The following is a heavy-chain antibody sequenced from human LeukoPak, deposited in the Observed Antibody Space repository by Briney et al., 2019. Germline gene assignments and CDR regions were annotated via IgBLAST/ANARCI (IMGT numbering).Heavy chain of an antibody. Sequence: PGGSLRLSCAASGFTFSNYGMHWVRQAPGEGLEWMAFMRYDESNEYYADSLKGRFTISRDNSENTLYLQMNSLRAEDTAVYYCAKESTAYSSGWDPALDYWGQGTLVTVSS. CDR2: MRYDESNE. CDR3: AKESTAYSSGWDPALDY. V-gene: IGHV3-30*02. CDR1: GFTFSNYG. D-gene: IGHD6-19*01. J-gene: IGHJ4*02.